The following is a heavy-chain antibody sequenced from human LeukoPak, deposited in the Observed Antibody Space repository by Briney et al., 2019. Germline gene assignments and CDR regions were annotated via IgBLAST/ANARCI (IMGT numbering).Heavy chain of an antibody. CDR3: ARAPIAVAGWFDP. Sequence: ASVNVSCKASGYTFTSYYMHWVRQAPGQGLEWMGIINPSGGSTSYAQKFQGRVTMTRDMSTSTVYMELSSLRSKDTAVYYCARAPIAVAGWFDPWGQGTLVTVSS. D-gene: IGHD6-19*01. CDR2: INPSGGST. V-gene: IGHV1-46*01. J-gene: IGHJ5*02. CDR1: GYTFTSYY.